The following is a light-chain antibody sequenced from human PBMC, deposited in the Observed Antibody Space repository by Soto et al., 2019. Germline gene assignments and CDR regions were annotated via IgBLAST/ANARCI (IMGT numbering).Light chain of an antibody. CDR1: ETVSTN. Sequence: GLTQSPATLSVSPGERSTLSCMATETVSTNLAWFQRKAGQPPRLLIYGSSTRATGVPDRFSGSGSGTEFALIISSLQSEDVAVYYCQQSSNWPPAIPFGQGTRLEIK. V-gene: IGKV3-15*01. J-gene: IGKJ5*01. CDR3: QQSSNWPPAIP. CDR2: GSS.